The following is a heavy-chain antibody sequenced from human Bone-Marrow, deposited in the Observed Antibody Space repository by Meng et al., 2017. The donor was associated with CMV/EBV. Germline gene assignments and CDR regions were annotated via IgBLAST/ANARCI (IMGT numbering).Heavy chain of an antibody. Sequence: SETLSLTCTVSGGSISSSTSYWGWIRQSPGKGLEWIGNIYYSGSTYYNPSLKSRLTMSVDRSKNQFSLRLSSVTAADTSVYYCARTGTSLFDVWGQGTLVTASS. V-gene: IGHV4-39*01. CDR3: ARTGTSLFDV. CDR1: GGSISSSTSY. CDR2: IYYSGST. D-gene: IGHD3-9*01. J-gene: IGHJ1*01.